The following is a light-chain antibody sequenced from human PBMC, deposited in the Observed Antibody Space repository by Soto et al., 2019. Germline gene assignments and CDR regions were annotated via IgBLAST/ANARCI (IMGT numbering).Light chain of an antibody. Sequence: EIVMTQSPATLSVSPGERATLSCRASQTVNSNLAWYQQKPGQAPRLLIYGASTRATGIPARFSGSGSGTEFTLTISSLQSEDFAVYYCQQYNNWPRTLGQGTKVDI. CDR1: QTVNSN. V-gene: IGKV3-15*01. CDR2: GAS. J-gene: IGKJ1*01. CDR3: QQYNNWPRT.